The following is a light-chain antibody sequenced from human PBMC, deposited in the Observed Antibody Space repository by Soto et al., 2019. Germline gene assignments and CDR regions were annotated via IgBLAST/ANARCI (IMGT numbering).Light chain of an antibody. CDR1: QTLDSM. CDR3: QQYKDWPTT. Sequence: VLTQSPATLSVSPGERATLSCWASQTLDSMVAWYQQKSGQAPRLLIYSASAMATGVPARFSGYGSGTDFTLTLSSLQSEDLGVYYCQQYKDWPTTFGQGTKVEV. CDR2: SAS. J-gene: IGKJ1*01. V-gene: IGKV3-15*01.